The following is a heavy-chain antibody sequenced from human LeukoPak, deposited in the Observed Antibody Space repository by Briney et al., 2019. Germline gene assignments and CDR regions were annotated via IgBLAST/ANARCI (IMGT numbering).Heavy chain of an antibody. D-gene: IGHD1-26*01. CDR1: GFTFSSYA. CDR2: ISGSGGST. J-gene: IGHJ3*02. CDR3: AKVGGSRGYVFDI. Sequence: SGGSLRLSCAASGFTFSSYAMSWVRQAPGKGLEWVSAISGSGGSTYYADSVKGRFTISRDNSKNTLYLQMNSLRAEDTAVYYCAKVGGSRGYVFDIWGQGTMVTVSS. V-gene: IGHV3-23*01.